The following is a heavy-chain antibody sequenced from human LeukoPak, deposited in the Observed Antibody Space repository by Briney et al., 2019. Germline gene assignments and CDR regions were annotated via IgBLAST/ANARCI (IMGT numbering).Heavy chain of an antibody. V-gene: IGHV4-59*01. CDR3: AREHSPYDFWSGSLRYFDL. CDR1: GVSISSYY. D-gene: IGHD3-3*01. Sequence: SETLSLTCTVSGVSISSYYWSWIRQLPGKGLEWIGYIYYSGSTNYNPSLKSRVTISVDTSKNQFSLKLSSVTAADTAVYYCAREHSPYDFWSGSLRYFDLWGRGTLVTVSS. CDR2: IYYSGST. J-gene: IGHJ2*01.